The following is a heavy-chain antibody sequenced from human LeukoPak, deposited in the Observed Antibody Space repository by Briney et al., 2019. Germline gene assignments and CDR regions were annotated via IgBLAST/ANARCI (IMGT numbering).Heavy chain of an antibody. J-gene: IGHJ4*02. CDR1: GYTFSNYA. D-gene: IGHD2-2*01. CDR3: ARVYCSSTSCHYYFDY. V-gene: IGHV1-3*01. Sequence: ASVKVSCKASGYTFSNYAMHWVRQAPGQRPEWMGWINAGNGNTEYSQKFHGRVTITRDTSASTAYMELSSLRSEDTAVYYCARVYCSSTSCHYYFDYWGQGTLVTVSS. CDR2: INAGNGNT.